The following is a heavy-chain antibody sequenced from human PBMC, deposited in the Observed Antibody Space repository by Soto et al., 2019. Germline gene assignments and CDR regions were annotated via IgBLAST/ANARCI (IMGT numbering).Heavy chain of an antibody. D-gene: IGHD2-8*02. J-gene: IGHJ6*02. CDR3: ARGDWCCPRGPYYYYGMDV. V-gene: IGHV1-18*04. CDR1: GYTFTSYG. CDR2: ISAYNGNT. Sequence: QVQLVQSGAEVKKPGASVKVSCKASGYTFTSYGISWVRQAPGQGLEWMGWISAYNGNTNYAQKLQGRVTMTTDTTTNTAHLGVRRPKTDGTGVYSCARGDWCCPRGPYYYYGMDVWGQGTTVTVSS.